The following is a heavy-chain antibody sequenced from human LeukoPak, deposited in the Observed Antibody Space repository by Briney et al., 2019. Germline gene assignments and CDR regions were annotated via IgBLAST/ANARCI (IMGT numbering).Heavy chain of an antibody. D-gene: IGHD3-10*01. J-gene: IGHJ6*04. CDR3: ARDLRGQGSGSYLYYYGMDV. Sequence: GGSLRLSCAASGFTFSSYSMNWVRQAPGKGLEWASTISSSSSYKYYADSVKGRFTISRDNAKNSLYLQMNSLRAEDTAVYYCARDLRGQGSGSYLYYYGMDVWGKRTTVTVSS. CDR1: GFTFSSYS. CDR2: ISSSSSYK. V-gene: IGHV3-21*01.